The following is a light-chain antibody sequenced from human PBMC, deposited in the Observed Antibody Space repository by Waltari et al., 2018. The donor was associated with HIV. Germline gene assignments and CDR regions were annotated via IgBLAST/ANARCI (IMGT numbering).Light chain of an antibody. Sequence: EIVVTQFPAALSVSPGERASLSCIVSQSVSANLAWYHQVAGQAPRLLISDSSNRATGVPDRFSGSGSGTHFTLSSSSLQSEDSGVYYCQQYSDWPRAFGLGTKVEV. V-gene: IGKV3-15*01. CDR2: DSS. J-gene: IGKJ1*01. CDR1: QSVSAN. CDR3: QQYSDWPRA.